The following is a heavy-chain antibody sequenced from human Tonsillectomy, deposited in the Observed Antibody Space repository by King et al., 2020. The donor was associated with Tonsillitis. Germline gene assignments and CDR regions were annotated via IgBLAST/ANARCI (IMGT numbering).Heavy chain of an antibody. V-gene: IGHV3-23*04. Sequence: VQLVESGGDLVQPGGSLRLSCAASGFTFSSFAMSWVRQAPGKGLEWVSGISGSGGSTYYAESVKGRFTISRDNSKNTLYLQMNSLRAEDTAVYYCAKDRAALLEWLSTFDAFDIWGQGTMVTVSS. CDR1: GFTFSSFA. CDR2: ISGSGGST. J-gene: IGHJ3*02. D-gene: IGHD3-3*01. CDR3: AKDRAALLEWLSTFDAFDI.